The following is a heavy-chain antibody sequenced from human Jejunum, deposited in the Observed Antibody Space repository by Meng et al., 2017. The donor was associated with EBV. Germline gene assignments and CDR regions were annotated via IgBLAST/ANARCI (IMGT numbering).Heavy chain of an antibody. CDR1: GGSSCCYY. CDR3: ARDRGWVVAAHYFHD. J-gene: IGHJ4*02. CDR2: IYYNGNT. V-gene: IGHV4-59*01. D-gene: IGHD2-15*01. Sequence: QVRPQDSGPCQVQLSEYLSLACTGSGGSSCCYYWNWIRQPPGKGLESIGYIYYNGNTNYNPSLKSRVTISVDTSKNQFSLKLTSVTAADTAVYYCARDRGWVVAAHYFHDWGQGILVTVAS.